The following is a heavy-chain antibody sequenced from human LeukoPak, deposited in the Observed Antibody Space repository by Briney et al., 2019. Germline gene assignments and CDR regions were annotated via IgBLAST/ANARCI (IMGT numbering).Heavy chain of an antibody. CDR1: GGTFSSYA. J-gene: IGHJ4*02. V-gene: IGHV1-69*04. D-gene: IGHD6-13*01. Sequence: SVKVSCKASGGTFSSYAISWVRQAPGQGLEWMGRIIPILGIANYAQKFQGRVTITADKSTSTAYMELSSLRSEDTAVYYCARDGCAAAGPGHFDYWGQGTLVTVSS. CDR3: ARDGCAAAGPGHFDY. CDR2: IIPILGIA.